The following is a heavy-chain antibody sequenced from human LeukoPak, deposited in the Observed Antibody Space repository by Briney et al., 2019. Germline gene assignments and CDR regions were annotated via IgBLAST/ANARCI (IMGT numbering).Heavy chain of an antibody. Sequence: SETLSLTCAVYGGSFSGYYWSWIRQPPGKGLEWIGEINHSGSTNYNPSLKSRVTISVDTSKNQFSLKLSSVTAADTAVYYCARVPLRIAVAGTFDYWGQGTLVTVSS. V-gene: IGHV4-34*01. D-gene: IGHD6-19*01. CDR1: GGSFSGYY. CDR3: ARVPLRIAVAGTFDY. CDR2: INHSGST. J-gene: IGHJ4*02.